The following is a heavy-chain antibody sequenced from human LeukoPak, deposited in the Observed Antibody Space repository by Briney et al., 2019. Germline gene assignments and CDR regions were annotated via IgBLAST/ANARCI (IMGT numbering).Heavy chain of an antibody. Sequence: PGGSLRLSCAASGFTFSNYAMNWVRQTPGKGLEWVSGTSGSGGSTDYADSVKGRFTISRDNSKNTLYLQMNSLRAEDTAVYYCTAAKGYYFDYWGQGTLVTVSS. CDR1: GFTFSNYA. CDR3: TAAKGYYFDY. V-gene: IGHV3-23*01. CDR2: TSGSGGST. J-gene: IGHJ4*02.